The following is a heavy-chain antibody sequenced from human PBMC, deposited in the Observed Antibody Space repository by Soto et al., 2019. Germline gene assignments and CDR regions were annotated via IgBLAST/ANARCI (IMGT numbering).Heavy chain of an antibody. CDR1: GYTFTSYA. J-gene: IGHJ3*02. D-gene: IGHD1-26*01. CDR3: AKYSESYRNAFDI. CDR2: INAGNGNT. V-gene: IGHV1-3*01. Sequence: ASVKVSFKASGYTFTSYAMHWVRQAPGQRLEWMGWINAGNGNTKYSQKFQGRVTITRDTSASIAYMELSSLRSEDTAVFYCAKYSESYRNAFDIWGQGTMVTVSS.